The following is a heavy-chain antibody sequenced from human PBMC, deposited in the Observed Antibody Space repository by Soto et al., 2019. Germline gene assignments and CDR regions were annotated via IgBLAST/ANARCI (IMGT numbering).Heavy chain of an antibody. CDR3: AKGNQRDRYNYGGYYFDY. J-gene: IGHJ4*02. Sequence: PGGSLRLSCAASGFTFSSYAMSWVRQAPGKGLEWVSAISGSGGSTYYADSVKGRFTISRDNSKNTLYLQMNSLGAEDTAVYYCAKGNQRDRYNYGGYYFDYWGQGTLVTVSS. D-gene: IGHD5-12*01. V-gene: IGHV3-23*01. CDR2: ISGSGGST. CDR1: GFTFSSYA.